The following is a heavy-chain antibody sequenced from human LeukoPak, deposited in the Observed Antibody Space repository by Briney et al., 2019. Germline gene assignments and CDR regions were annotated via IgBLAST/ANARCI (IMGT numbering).Heavy chain of an antibody. D-gene: IGHD1-26*01. CDR3: ARDPAVGALWYFDY. CDR2: ISSSSSYI. Sequence: GGSLRLSCAASGFTFSSYSMNWVRQAPGKGLEWVSSISSSSSYIYYADSVKGRFTISRDNAKNSLYLQMNSLRAEDTAVYYCARDPAVGALWYFDYWGQGTLVTVSS. V-gene: IGHV3-21*01. CDR1: GFTFSSYS. J-gene: IGHJ4*02.